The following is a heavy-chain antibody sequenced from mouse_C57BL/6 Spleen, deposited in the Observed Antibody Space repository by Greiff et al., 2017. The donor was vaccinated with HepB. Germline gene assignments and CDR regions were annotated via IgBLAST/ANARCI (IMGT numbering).Heavy chain of an antibody. CDR1: GFNIKDYY. CDR2: IDPEDGDT. CDR3: TTGVTNAMDY. J-gene: IGHJ4*01. D-gene: IGHD2-2*01. Sequence: VQLQHSGAELVRPGASVKLSCTASGFNIKDYYMHWVKQRPEQGLEWIGRIDPEDGDTEYAPKFQGKATMTAETSSNTAYLQLSSLTSEDTAVYYCTTGVTNAMDYWGQGTSVTVSS. V-gene: IGHV14-1*01.